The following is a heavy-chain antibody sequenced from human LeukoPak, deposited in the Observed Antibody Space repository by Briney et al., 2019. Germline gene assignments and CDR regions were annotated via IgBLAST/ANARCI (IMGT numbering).Heavy chain of an antibody. D-gene: IGHD2-2*02. Sequence: ASVKVSCKVSGYTLTELSMHWVRQAPGQGLEWMGWINPNSGGTNYAQKFQGRVTMTRDTSISTAYMELSSLRSEDTAVYYCATVTSDIVVVPAAIGLDYWGQGTLVTVSS. CDR2: INPNSGGT. CDR3: ATVTSDIVVVPAAIGLDY. CDR1: GYTLTELS. J-gene: IGHJ4*02. V-gene: IGHV1-2*02.